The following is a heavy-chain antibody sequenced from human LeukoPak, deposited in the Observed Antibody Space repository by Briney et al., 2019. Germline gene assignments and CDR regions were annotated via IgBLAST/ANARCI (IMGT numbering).Heavy chain of an antibody. J-gene: IGHJ6*03. D-gene: IGHD6-6*01. CDR2: IYYSGST. CDR1: GGSISSYY. Sequence: SETLSLTCTVSGGSISSYYWSWIRQPPGKGLEWIGYIYYSGSTNYNPSLKSRVTISVDTSKNQFSLKLSSVTAADTAVYYCARDVKWAARRYYYYYMDVWGKGTTVTVSS. V-gene: IGHV4-59*12. CDR3: ARDVKWAARRYYYYYMDV.